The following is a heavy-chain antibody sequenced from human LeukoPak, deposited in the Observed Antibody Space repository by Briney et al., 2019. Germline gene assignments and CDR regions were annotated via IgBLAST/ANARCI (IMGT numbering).Heavy chain of an antibody. Sequence: SETLSLTCAVYGGSFSGYYWSWIRQPPGKGLEWIGEINHSGSTNYNPSLKSRVTISVDTSKNQFSLKLSSVTAADTAVYYCATRGPSGSSSPYYFDYWGQGTLVTVSS. D-gene: IGHD2-2*01. J-gene: IGHJ4*02. CDR3: ATRGPSGSSSPYYFDY. CDR1: GGSFSGYY. CDR2: INHSGST. V-gene: IGHV4-34*01.